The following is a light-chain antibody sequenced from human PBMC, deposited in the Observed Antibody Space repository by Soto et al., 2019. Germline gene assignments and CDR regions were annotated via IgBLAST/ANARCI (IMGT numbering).Light chain of an antibody. CDR2: GAS. Sequence: EIVLTQSPGTLYLSPGERATLSCRASQSVSSSYLAWDQQKPGQAPRLLIYGASSRATGIPDRFSGSGCGTDFTLTISRLEPEDFAVYYCQQYGSSRTFGQGTKVEIK. J-gene: IGKJ1*01. CDR3: QQYGSSRT. V-gene: IGKV3-20*01. CDR1: QSVSSSY.